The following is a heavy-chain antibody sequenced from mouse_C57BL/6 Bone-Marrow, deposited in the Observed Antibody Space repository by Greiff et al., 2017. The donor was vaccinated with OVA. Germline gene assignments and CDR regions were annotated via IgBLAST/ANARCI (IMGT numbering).Heavy chain of an antibody. CDR1: GYSITSGYY. Sequence: DVKLQESGPGLVKPSQSLSLTCSVTGYSITSGYYWNWIRQFPGNKLEWMGYISYDGSNNYNPSLKNRISITRDTSKNQFFLKLNSVTTEDTATYYCARRAYWGQGTLVTVSA. J-gene: IGHJ3*01. V-gene: IGHV3-6*01. CDR2: ISYDGSN. CDR3: ARRAY.